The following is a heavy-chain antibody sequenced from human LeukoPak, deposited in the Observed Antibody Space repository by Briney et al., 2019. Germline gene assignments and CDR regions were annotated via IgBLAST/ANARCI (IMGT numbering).Heavy chain of an antibody. J-gene: IGHJ4*02. CDR1: GYTFTSYA. D-gene: IGHD2-21*02. Sequence: ASVKVSCKASGYTFTSYAMHWVRQAPGQRLEWMGWINAGNGNTKYSQKFQGRVTITRDTSASTAYMELSSLRSEDTAVYYCARTHCGGDCYLYYFDYWGQGTLVTVSS. V-gene: IGHV1-3*01. CDR3: ARTHCGGDCYLYYFDY. CDR2: INAGNGNT.